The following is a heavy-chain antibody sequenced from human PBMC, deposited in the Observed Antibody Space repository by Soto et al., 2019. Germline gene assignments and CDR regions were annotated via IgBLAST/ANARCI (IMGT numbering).Heavy chain of an antibody. Sequence: QVQLVQSGAEVKKPGASVKVSCKASGYTFTTYGITWVRQAPGQGLEWMGWISAYSGNTNYVQKLQGRLTVTTDTSTNTAYMDLRSLRSDDTAVYYCARVVKAGDYGDYGRYYFDYWGHGTLVTVSS. D-gene: IGHD4-17*01. J-gene: IGHJ4*01. CDR1: GYTFTTYG. CDR3: ARVVKAGDYGDYGRYYFDY. V-gene: IGHV1-18*04. CDR2: ISAYSGNT.